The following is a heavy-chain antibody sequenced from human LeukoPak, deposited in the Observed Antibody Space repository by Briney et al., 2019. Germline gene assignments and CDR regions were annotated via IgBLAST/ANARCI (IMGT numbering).Heavy chain of an antibody. V-gene: IGHV5-51*01. Sequence: GESLKISCKGSGYSFTSYWIGWVRQMPGKGLEWMGIIYPGDSDTRYSPSFQGQVTISADKSISTAYLQWSSLKASDTAMYYCARLEEAMVPNYYFDYWGQGTLVTASS. CDR3: ARLEEAMVPNYYFDY. CDR1: GYSFTSYW. J-gene: IGHJ4*02. D-gene: IGHD3-10*01. CDR2: IYPGDSDT.